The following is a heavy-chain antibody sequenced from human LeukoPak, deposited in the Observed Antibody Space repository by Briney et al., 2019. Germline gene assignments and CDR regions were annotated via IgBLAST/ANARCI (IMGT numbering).Heavy chain of an antibody. Sequence: QAGGSLRLSCAASGFTFSSYGMHWVRQAPGKGLEWVAFIRYDGSNKYYADSVKGRFTISRDNSKNTLYLQMNSLRAEDTAVYYCAKEGGLQWQYMDVWGKGTTVTVSS. CDR2: IRYDGSNK. J-gene: IGHJ6*03. V-gene: IGHV3-30*02. D-gene: IGHD5-24*01. CDR1: GFTFSSYG. CDR3: AKEGGLQWQYMDV.